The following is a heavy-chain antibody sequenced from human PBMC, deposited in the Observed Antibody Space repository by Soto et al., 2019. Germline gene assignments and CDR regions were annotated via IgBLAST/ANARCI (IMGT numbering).Heavy chain of an antibody. V-gene: IGHV4-31*03. D-gene: IGHD3-10*01. J-gene: IGHJ4*02. CDR1: GGSISSGGYY. CDR3: ARVREGYYGSGSYYKTVIDY. CDR2: IYYSVST. Sequence: PSETLSLTCTVSGGSISSGGYYWSWIRQHPGKGLEWIGYIYYSVSTYYNPSLKSRVTISVDTSKNQFSLKLSSVTAADTAVYYCARVREGYYGSGSYYKTVIDYWGQGTLVTVSS.